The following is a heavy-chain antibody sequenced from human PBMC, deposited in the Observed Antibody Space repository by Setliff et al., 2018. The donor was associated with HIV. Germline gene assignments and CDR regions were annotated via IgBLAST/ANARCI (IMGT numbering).Heavy chain of an antibody. V-gene: IGHV4-59*08. D-gene: IGHD3-22*01. CDR2: IYYSGNT. CDR1: GASIRGHY. Sequence: SETLSLTCSVSGASIRGHYWSWIRQSPGKGLEWIGNIYYSGNTNYNPSFKSRVTISVGTSKNQFSLRVNSVTAADTAVYCCARSLVPSGYYYGRHAFDIWGQGTKVTVSS. CDR3: ARSLVPSGYYYGRHAFDI. J-gene: IGHJ3*02.